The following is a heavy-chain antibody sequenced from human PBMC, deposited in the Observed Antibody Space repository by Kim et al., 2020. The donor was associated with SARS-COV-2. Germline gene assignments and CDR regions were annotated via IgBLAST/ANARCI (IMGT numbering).Heavy chain of an antibody. J-gene: IGHJ6*02. CDR3: AKDQSGSYVYYYGMDV. Sequence: SVKGRFTISRDNSKNTLYLQMNSLRAEDTAVYYCAKDQSGSYVYYYGMDVWGQGTTVTVSS. V-gene: IGHV3-30*02. D-gene: IGHD1-26*01.